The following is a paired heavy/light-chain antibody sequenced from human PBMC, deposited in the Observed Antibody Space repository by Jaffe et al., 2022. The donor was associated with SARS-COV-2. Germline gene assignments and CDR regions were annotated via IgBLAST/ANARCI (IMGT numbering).Light chain of an antibody. CDR2: AAS. V-gene: IGKV1-12*01. J-gene: IGKJ4*01. Sequence: DIQMTQSPSSVSASVGDRVIITCRASQDIAGWLAWYQQKPGKAPKPLIYAASSLQSGVPSRFSGSGSQTDFTLTISSLQPEDFATYYCQQAKSFPLTFGGGTKVEI. CDR3: QQAKSFPLT. CDR1: QDIAGW.
Heavy chain of an antibody. Sequence: QMQLQESGPGLVKPPETLSLICTVSGGSVSGSSYYWGWIRQPPGKGLEWIGSIYFSGNTYYNPSLKSRITMSVDTSKNQFSLKLKSVTAADTAVYYCATSPYNWNRPDYWGQGTPVTVSS. CDR1: GGSVSGSSYY. J-gene: IGHJ4*02. V-gene: IGHV4-39*01. CDR2: IYFSGNT. D-gene: IGHD1-20*01. CDR3: ATSPYNWNRPDY.